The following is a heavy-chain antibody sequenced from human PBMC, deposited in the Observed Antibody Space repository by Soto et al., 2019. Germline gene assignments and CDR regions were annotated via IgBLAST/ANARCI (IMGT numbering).Heavy chain of an antibody. D-gene: IGHD1-7*01. CDR3: AAELGRGNTAY. J-gene: IGHJ4*02. V-gene: IGHV1-58*01. CDR1: GFTFTNSA. CDR2: IGVGSGSP. Sequence: ASVKVSCKASGFTFTNSAVQWVLQARGQRLEWIGWIGVGSGSPNYAQKFQERVTITRDMSTTTAHMELSSLRSEDTAIYYCAAELGRGNTAYWGQGTLVTVSS.